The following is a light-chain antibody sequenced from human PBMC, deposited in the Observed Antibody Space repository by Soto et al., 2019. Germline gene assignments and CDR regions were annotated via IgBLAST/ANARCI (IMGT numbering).Light chain of an antibody. CDR1: QIISDY. V-gene: IGKV1-39*01. CDR3: QQSYSLPLT. Sequence: DIQMTQSPSSLSASVGDRVAITCRSSQIISDYLNWYQQKPGKALKLVIYGASNLQSGVPPRFSGSGSGSEFTLTISGLQPDDFAIYFCQQSYSLPLTFGPGTQVDV. J-gene: IGKJ3*01. CDR2: GAS.